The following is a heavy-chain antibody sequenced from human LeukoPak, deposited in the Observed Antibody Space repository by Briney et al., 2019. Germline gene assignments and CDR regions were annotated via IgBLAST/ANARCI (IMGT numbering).Heavy chain of an antibody. CDR1: GYSFSGNY. Sequence: ASVKVSCKASGYSFSGNYIHWVRQAPGQGLEWMGWINPKTGSTNYAEKFQGRVTMTRDTSISTCYMELSRLRSDDVAVYYCARKHRGYSGYDLFDYWGQGTLVTVSS. V-gene: IGHV1-2*02. CDR2: INPKTGST. CDR3: ARKHRGYSGYDLFDY. J-gene: IGHJ4*02. D-gene: IGHD5-12*01.